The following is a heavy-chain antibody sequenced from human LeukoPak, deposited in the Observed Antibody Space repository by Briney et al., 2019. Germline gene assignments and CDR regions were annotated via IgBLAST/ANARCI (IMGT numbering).Heavy chain of an antibody. Sequence: PSETLSLTCTVSGGSISSYSWSWIRQPPGKGLEWIAYIYNSGRASYNPSLKSRVTISLDTSKNQFSLKLSSVTAADTAVYYCARASKGEVVAPRTFFGYYYMDVWGKGTTVTVSS. CDR2: IYNSGRA. CDR1: GGSISSYS. J-gene: IGHJ6*03. CDR3: ARASKGEVVAPRTFFGYYYMDV. D-gene: IGHD2-15*01. V-gene: IGHV4-59*01.